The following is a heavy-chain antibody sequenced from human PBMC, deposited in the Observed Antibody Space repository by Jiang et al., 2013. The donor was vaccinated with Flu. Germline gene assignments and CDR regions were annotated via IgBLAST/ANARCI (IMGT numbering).Heavy chain of an antibody. CDR3: ARGSCSSTSCYLLDYYYYMDV. J-gene: IGHJ6*03. D-gene: IGHD2-2*01. V-gene: IGHV1-2*04. CDR1: GYTFTGYY. Sequence: LVESGAEVKKPGASVKVSCKASGYTFTGYYMHWVRQAPGQGLEWMGWINPNSGGTNYAQKFQGWVTMTRDTSISTAYMELSRLRSDDTAVYYCARGSCSSTSCYLLDYYYYMDVWGKGTTVTVSS. CDR2: INPNSGGT.